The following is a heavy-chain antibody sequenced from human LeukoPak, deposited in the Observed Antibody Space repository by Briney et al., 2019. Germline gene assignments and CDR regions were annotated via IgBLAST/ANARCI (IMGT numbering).Heavy chain of an antibody. Sequence: PGGSLRLSCAASDFTFSSYTMNWVRQAPGKGLEWVSSISSSNNYIYYADSVKGRFTISRDNAKNSLYLQMTSRRAADTAIYSCARDYDSSGYFDYWGQGTLVTVSS. D-gene: IGHD3-22*01. J-gene: IGHJ4*02. V-gene: IGHV3-21*01. CDR1: DFTFSSYT. CDR3: ARDYDSSGYFDY. CDR2: ISSSNNYI.